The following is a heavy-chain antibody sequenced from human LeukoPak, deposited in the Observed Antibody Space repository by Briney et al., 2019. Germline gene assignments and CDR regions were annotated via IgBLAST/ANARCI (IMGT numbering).Heavy chain of an antibody. J-gene: IGHJ5*02. CDR3: ARHAAVEGSSGWSPLWWFDP. D-gene: IGHD6-19*01. CDR1: GGSIRSYY. V-gene: IGHV4-59*08. CDR2: MHHSGST. Sequence: PSETLSLTCTGSGGSIRSYYWSWIRQPPGKGLEWIGYMHHSGSTKHNPYLKSRVTISVDTSKSQFSLKLSSVTAADTAVYYCARHAAVEGSSGWSPLWWFDPWGQGTLVTVSS.